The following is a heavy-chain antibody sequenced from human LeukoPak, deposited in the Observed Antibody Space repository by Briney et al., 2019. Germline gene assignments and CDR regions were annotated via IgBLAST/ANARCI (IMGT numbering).Heavy chain of an antibody. CDR1: GGSISSGGYY. CDR3: ARGLGYVGPTTVVTRDY. J-gene: IGHJ4*02. Sequence: PSQTLSLTCTVSGGSISSGGYYWSWIRQHPGKGLEWIGYIYYSGSTYYNPSLKSRVTISVDTSKNQFSLRLSSVTAADTAVYYCARGLGYVGPTTVVTRDYWGQGTLVTVSS. D-gene: IGHD4-23*01. CDR2: IYYSGST. V-gene: IGHV4-31*03.